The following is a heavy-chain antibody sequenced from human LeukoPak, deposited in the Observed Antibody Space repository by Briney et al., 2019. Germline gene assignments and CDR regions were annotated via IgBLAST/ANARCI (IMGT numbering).Heavy chain of an antibody. D-gene: IGHD3-10*01. CDR3: AREGVRGSEAIDAFDI. J-gene: IGHJ3*02. V-gene: IGHV3-48*04. CDR2: ISSGSSIM. CDR1: GFTFGSYS. Sequence: GGSLRLSCVASGFTFGSYSMNWVRQAPGKGLEWVSYISSGSSIMYYADSVKGRFTISRDNAKNLLLLQMNSLRAEDTAVYYCAREGVRGSEAIDAFDIWGQGTLVTVSS.